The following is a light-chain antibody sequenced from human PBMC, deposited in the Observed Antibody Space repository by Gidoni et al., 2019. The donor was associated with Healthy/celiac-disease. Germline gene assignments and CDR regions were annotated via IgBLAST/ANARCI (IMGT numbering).Light chain of an antibody. CDR2: GAS. CDR1: QSVSSN. Sequence: EIVMTQSPATLSVSPGARATLSCRASQSVSSNLDWYQQKPGQAPRLLIYGASTRATGIPARFSGSGSGTEFTLTISSLQSEDFAVYYCQQYNNWPPTFGQGNKVEIK. J-gene: IGKJ1*01. CDR3: QQYNNWPPT. V-gene: IGKV3-15*01.